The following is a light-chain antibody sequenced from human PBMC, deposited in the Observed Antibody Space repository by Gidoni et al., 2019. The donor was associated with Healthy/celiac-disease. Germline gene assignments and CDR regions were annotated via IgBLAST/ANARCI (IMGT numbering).Light chain of an antibody. Sequence: DIVTTQSPDSLAGSLGERATINCKSSESVLYSSNNKNYLAWYQQKPGQPPKLLIYWASTRESGVPDRFSGSGSGTDFTRTISSLQAEDVAVYYCQQYYRTPDTFGQGTKLEIK. J-gene: IGKJ2*01. CDR1: ESVLYSSNNKNY. V-gene: IGKV4-1*01. CDR3: QQYYRTPDT. CDR2: WAS.